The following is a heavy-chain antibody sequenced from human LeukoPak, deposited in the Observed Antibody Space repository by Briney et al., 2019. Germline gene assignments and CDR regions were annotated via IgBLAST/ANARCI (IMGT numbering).Heavy chain of an antibody. CDR3: ARDGTRRFGIGGFDY. V-gene: IGHV4-31*03. CDR2: IYYSGST. J-gene: IGHJ4*02. D-gene: IGHD1-14*01. CDR1: GGSITSGSYY. Sequence: PSETLSLTCTVSGGSITSGSYYWSWIRQPPGKGLEWIGNIYYSGSTYYNPSLKSRVTISADTSNNHFSLNLSSVTAADTAIYYSARDGTRRFGIGGFDYWGQGSAVTVSS.